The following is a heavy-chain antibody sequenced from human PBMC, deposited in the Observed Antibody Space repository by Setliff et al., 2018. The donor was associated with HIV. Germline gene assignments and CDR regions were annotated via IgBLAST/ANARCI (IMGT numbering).Heavy chain of an antibody. V-gene: IGHV4-59*11. CDR3: ARTFVVFRVRGVSSVYMDV. J-gene: IGHJ6*03. D-gene: IGHD3-10*01. Sequence: SETLSLTCNASGSPISSHYWTWTRQPPGKGLEWIGYIYYSGSTNYNPSLKSRVTISVDTSKNQFSLKLSSVTAADTAVYYCARTFVVFRVRGVSSVYMDVWGKGTTVTVSS. CDR2: IYYSGST. CDR1: GSPISSHY.